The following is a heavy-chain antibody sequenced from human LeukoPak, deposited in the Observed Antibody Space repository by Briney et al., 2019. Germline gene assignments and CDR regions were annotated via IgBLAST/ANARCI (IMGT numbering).Heavy chain of an antibody. D-gene: IGHD3-3*01. CDR1: GGSFSGYY. CDR3: ARSVRWYDFWSGLGLYFDY. J-gene: IGHJ4*02. V-gene: IGHV4-34*01. CDR2: INHSGST. Sequence: PSETLFLTCAVYGGSFSGYYWSWIRQPPGKGLEWIGEINHSGSTNYNPSLKSRVTISVDTSKNQFSLKLSSVTAADTAVYYCARSVRWYDFWSGLGLYFDYWGQGTLVTVSS.